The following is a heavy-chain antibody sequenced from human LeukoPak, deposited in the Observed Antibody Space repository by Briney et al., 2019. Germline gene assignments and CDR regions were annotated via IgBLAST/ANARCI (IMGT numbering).Heavy chain of an antibody. CDR3: ARDFRALSSSWSEDY. D-gene: IGHD6-13*01. V-gene: IGHV1-18*01. CDR2: ISTYNGKT. CDR1: GYSFTSYG. Sequence: ASVKVSCNTSGYSFTSYGITWVRQAPGQGLEWMGWISTYNGKTNYAQKFQGRVTLTTDTSTSTAYMELRSLRSDDTAVYYCARDFRALSSSWSEDYWGQGTLVTVSS. J-gene: IGHJ4*02.